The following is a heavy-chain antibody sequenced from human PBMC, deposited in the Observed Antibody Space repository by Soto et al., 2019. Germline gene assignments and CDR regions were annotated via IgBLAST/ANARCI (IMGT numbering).Heavy chain of an antibody. CDR3: ASGSTRDYFDY. Sequence: ASVTVSCKASGYTFTSYYMHWVRQATGQGLEWMGWMNPNSGNTGYAQKFQGRVTMTRNTSISTAYMELSRLRSDGTAVYYCASGSTRDYFDYWGQGTLVTVSS. CDR2: MNPNSGNT. CDR1: GYTFTSYY. V-gene: IGHV1-8*02. J-gene: IGHJ4*02.